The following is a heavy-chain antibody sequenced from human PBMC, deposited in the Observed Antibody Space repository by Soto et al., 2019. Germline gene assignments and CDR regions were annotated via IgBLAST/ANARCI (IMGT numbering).Heavy chain of an antibody. J-gene: IGHJ1*01. D-gene: IGHD3-16*01. CDR2: INHSGST. CDR1: GGSFGAYY. CDR3: ARPVLETVRSLGH. V-gene: IGHV4-34*01. Sequence: QVQLQQWGAGLLKPSETLSLTCAVYGGSFGAYYWYWIRQPPGKALEWIGEINHSGSTNYNPSLKSRVTISIDTSKNQFSLKLSSVTAADTAVYYCARPVLETVRSLGHWGQGTLVTVSS.